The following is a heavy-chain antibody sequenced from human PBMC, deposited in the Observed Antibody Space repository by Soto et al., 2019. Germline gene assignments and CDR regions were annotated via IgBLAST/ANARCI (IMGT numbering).Heavy chain of an antibody. J-gene: IGHJ5*02. CDR3: ARDNSDESWSWFDP. CDR1: GYTFTTYG. CDR2: ISTKNGNT. Sequence: ASVKVSCKASGYTFTTYGFSWLRQAPGQGPEWMGWISTKNGNTKYAQKFQGRVTLTTDTSTTTASMELRSLRSDDTAVYYCARDNSDESWSWFDPWGQGTLVTVSS. D-gene: IGHD2-21*01. V-gene: IGHV1-18*01.